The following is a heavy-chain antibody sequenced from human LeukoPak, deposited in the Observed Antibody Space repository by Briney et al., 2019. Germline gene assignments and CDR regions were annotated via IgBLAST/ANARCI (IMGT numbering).Heavy chain of an antibody. V-gene: IGHV1-24*01. CDR2: FDPEDGET. J-gene: IGHJ4*02. D-gene: IGHD3-10*01. CDR3: ATGSSRGITMVRGAPHY. CDR1: GYTLTELS. Sequence: ASVKVSCKVSGYTLTELSMHWVRQAPGKGLEWMGGFDPEDGETIYAQKFQGRVTMTEDTSTDTAYMELSSLRSEDTAVYYCATGSSRGITMVRGAPHYWGQGTLVTVSS.